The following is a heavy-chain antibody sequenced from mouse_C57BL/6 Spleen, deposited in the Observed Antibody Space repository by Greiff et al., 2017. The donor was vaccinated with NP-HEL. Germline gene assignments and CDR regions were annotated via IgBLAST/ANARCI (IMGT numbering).Heavy chain of an antibody. CDR2: ISSGSSTI. V-gene: IGHV5-17*01. Sequence: EVKLVESGGGLVKPGGSLKLSCAASGFTFSDYGMHWVRQAPEKGLEWVAYISSGSSTIYYADTVKGRFTISRDNAKNTLFLQMTSLRSEDTAMYYCASDGYYAGYFDYWGQGTTLTVSS. CDR1: GFTFSDYG. CDR3: ASDGYYAGYFDY. J-gene: IGHJ2*01. D-gene: IGHD2-3*01.